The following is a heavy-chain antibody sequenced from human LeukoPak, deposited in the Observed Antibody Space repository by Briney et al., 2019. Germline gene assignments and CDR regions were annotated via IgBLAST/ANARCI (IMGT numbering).Heavy chain of an antibody. CDR1: GYTFTGYY. CDR2: INPNSGGT. V-gene: IGHV1-2*06. CDR3: ARARQQLVQGVDY. J-gene: IGHJ4*02. D-gene: IGHD6-13*01. Sequence: ASVKVSCKASGYTFTGYYMHRVRQAPGQGLEWMGRINPNSGGTNYAQKFQGRVTMTRDTSISTAYMELSRLRSDDTAVYYCARARQQLVQGVDYWGQGTLVTVSS.